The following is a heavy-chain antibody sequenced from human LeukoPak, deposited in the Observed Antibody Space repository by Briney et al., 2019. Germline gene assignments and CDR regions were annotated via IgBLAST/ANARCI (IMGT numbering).Heavy chain of an antibody. CDR2: IRYDGSNK. CDR3: AKPVVPAANGYFQH. V-gene: IGHV3-30*02. D-gene: IGHD2-2*01. Sequence: GGSLRLSCAASGFTFSSYGMHWVRQAPGKGLEWVAFIRYDGSNKYYADSVKGRFTISRDNSKNTLYLQMNSLRAEDTAVYYCAKPVVPAANGYFQHGGQGTLVTVSS. CDR1: GFTFSSYG. J-gene: IGHJ1*01.